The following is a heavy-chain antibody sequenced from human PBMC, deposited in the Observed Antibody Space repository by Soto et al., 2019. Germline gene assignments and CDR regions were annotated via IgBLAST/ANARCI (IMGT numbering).Heavy chain of an antibody. J-gene: IGHJ4*02. D-gene: IGHD3-3*01. CDR1: GGSISSGDYY. Sequence: SETLSLTCTVSGGSISSGDYYWSWIRQPPGKGLEWIGYIYYSGSTYYNPSLKSRVTISVDTSKNQFSLKLSSVTAADTAVYYCARGGYDFWSGYYTLYYFDYWGQGTLVTVSS. CDR2: IYYSGST. CDR3: ARGGYDFWSGYYTLYYFDY. V-gene: IGHV4-30-4*01.